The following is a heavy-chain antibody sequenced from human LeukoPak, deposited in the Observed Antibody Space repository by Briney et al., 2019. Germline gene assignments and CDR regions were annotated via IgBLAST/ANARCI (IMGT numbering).Heavy chain of an antibody. V-gene: IGHV3-53*01. J-gene: IGHJ4*02. Sequence: GGSLRLSCAASGFTFSSYAIHWVRQAPGKGLEWVSVIYSGGSTYYADSVKGRFTISRDNSKSTLYIQMNSLRAEDTAVYYCARAKPKNMVRGLIMRRESRYYFDYWGQGTLVTVSS. CDR3: ARAKPKNMVRGLIMRRESRYYFDY. D-gene: IGHD3-10*01. CDR2: IYSGGST. CDR1: GFTFSSYA.